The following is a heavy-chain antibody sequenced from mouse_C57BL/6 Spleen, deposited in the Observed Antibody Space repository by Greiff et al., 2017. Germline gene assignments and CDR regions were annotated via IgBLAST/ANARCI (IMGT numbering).Heavy chain of an antibody. V-gene: IGHV10-1*01. CDR2: IRSKSNNYAT. CDR1: GFSFNTYA. CDR3: VTFITTVVASDWYFDV. Sequence: EVQVVESGGGLVQPKGSLKLSCAASGFSFNTYAMNWVRQAPGKGLEWVARIRSKSNNYATYYADSVKDRFTISRDDSESMLYLQMNNLKTEDTAMYYCVTFITTVVASDWYFDVWGTGTTVTVSS. D-gene: IGHD1-1*01. J-gene: IGHJ1*03.